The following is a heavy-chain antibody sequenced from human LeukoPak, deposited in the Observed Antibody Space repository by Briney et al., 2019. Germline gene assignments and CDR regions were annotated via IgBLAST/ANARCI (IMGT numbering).Heavy chain of an antibody. V-gene: IGHV3-21*01. Sequence: GGSLRLSCAASGFTFSSYSMNWVRKPPAKGLGWVSSISSSSSYIYYADSVKGRFTIYRDNAKNSLYLQMNSLRAEDTAVYYCARGWGYDSSGYDYWGQGTLITASS. CDR2: ISSSSSYI. CDR1: GFTFSSYS. D-gene: IGHD3-22*01. CDR3: ARGWGYDSSGYDY. J-gene: IGHJ4*02.